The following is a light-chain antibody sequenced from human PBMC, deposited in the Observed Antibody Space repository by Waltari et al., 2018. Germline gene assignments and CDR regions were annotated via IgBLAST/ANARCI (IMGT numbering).Light chain of an antibody. CDR3: LQHSSYPYT. CDR1: QGISKY. CDR2: TAS. Sequence: DIQMTQSPSAMSAPVRDRVTITCRASQGISKYLAWFQQKPGKIPNRLIYTASNLESGVPSRFSGSGSGTEFTLTITSLQPEDSATYYCLQHSSYPYTFGQGTKLEI. V-gene: IGKV1-17*03. J-gene: IGKJ2*01.